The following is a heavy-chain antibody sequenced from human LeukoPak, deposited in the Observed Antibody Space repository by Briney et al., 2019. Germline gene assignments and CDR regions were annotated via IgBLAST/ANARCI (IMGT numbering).Heavy chain of an antibody. CDR3: TTDGSPPQFGDY. CDR2: IKSKTDGGTT. V-gene: IGHV3-15*01. D-gene: IGHD3-16*01. Sequence: GTSLRLSCVASGLTFSRYGMSWVRQAPGKGLEWVGRIKSKTDGGTTDYAAPVKGRFTISRDDSKNTLYLQMNSLKTEDTAVYYCTTDGSPPQFGDYWGQGTLVTVSS. J-gene: IGHJ4*02. CDR1: GLTFSRYG.